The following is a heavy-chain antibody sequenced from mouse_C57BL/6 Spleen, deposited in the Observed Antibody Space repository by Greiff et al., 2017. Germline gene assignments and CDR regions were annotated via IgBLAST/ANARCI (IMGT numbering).Heavy chain of an antibody. V-gene: IGHV1-62-2*01. D-gene: IGHD2-12*01. CDR2: FYPGSGCI. CDR3: ERHGLYYSYDGGVWYLEV. J-gene: IGHJ1*03. Sequence: QVQLLQSGAELVKPGASVKLSCTASGYTFTEYTIHWVNQRSGQGLEWIGWFYPGSGCIKYTETFKDMATMTADKSSSAVYMELSSLTSGDSAVYFCERHGLYYSYDGGVWYLEVWGRGASVTVSS. CDR1: GYTFTEYT.